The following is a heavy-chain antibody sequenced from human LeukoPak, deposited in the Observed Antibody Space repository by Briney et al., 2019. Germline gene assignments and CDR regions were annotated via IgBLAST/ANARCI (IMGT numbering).Heavy chain of an antibody. V-gene: IGHV4-59*12. Sequence: SETLSLTCTVSGGSISSYYWSWIRQPPGKGLEWIGSIYHSGSTYYNPPLKSRVTISVDTSKNQFSLKLSSVTAADTAVYYCARDDYSKRYYYYYMDVWGKGTTVTVSS. CDR2: IYHSGST. CDR1: GGSISSYY. CDR3: ARDDYSKRYYYYYMDV. D-gene: IGHD4-11*01. J-gene: IGHJ6*03.